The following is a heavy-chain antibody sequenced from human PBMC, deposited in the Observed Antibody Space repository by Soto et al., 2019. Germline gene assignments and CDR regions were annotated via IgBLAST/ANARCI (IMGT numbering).Heavy chain of an antibody. J-gene: IGHJ6*02. Sequence: SETLSLTYAVYGGSFSAYYWSWIRQPPGKGLEWIGEINHSGSTNYNPSLKSRVTISVDTSKIQFSLKLSSVTAADTALYYCARPQKGQYSSSWYVPLDVWGQGTTVTVS. CDR1: GGSFSAYY. V-gene: IGHV4-34*01. CDR2: INHSGST. CDR3: ARPQKGQYSSSWYVPLDV. D-gene: IGHD6-13*01.